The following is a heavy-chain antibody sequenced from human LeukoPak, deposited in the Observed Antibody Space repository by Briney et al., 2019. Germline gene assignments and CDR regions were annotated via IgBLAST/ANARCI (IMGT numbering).Heavy chain of an antibody. J-gene: IGHJ4*02. V-gene: IGHV1-69*04. CDR1: GGTFDNYA. D-gene: IGHD2-2*01. CDR3: ARGLFGGFAAAPFDH. CDR2: IIPMLGKT. Sequence: SVTVSCKASGGTFDNYAVSWVREAPGLGLEWMGRIIPMLGKTNSAQKFQDRVTITADTSTGTAYMELTNLRSDDTAVYFCARGLFGGFAAAPFDHWGQGTLVTVS.